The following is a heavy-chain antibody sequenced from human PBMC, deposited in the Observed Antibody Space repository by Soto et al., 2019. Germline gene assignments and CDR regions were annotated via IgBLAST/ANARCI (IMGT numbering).Heavy chain of an antibody. J-gene: IGHJ3*02. Sequence: QVQLVQSGAEEKKPGASVKVSCKASGYTFTSYAMHWVRQAPGQRLEWMGCINAGNGNTKYSQKFQGRVTITRDTSASTAYMELSSLRSEDTAVYYCARDIMVRGVIITEDAFDIWGQGTMVTVSS. D-gene: IGHD3-10*01. CDR2: INAGNGNT. CDR3: ARDIMVRGVIITEDAFDI. CDR1: GYTFTSYA. V-gene: IGHV1-3*05.